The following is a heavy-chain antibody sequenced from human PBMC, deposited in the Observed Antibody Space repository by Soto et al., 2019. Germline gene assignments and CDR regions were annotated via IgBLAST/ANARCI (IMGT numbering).Heavy chain of an antibody. CDR1: GFTFSSSW. J-gene: IGHJ3*02. V-gene: IGHV3-74*01. CDR2: MINDGSYT. CDR3: VRGGYMHACDI. Sequence: EVQLVESGGGLVQPGGSLRLSCAASGFTFSSSWMYWAGQAPGKGLEWVSHMINDGSYTINAESVKGRFTFSRDNAKNTLYLQMNSLRAEDTAVYYCVRGGYMHACDIWGQGTMVTVSS. D-gene: IGHD6-13*01.